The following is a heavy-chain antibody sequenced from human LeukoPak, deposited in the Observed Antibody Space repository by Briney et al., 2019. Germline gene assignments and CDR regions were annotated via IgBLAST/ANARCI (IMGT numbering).Heavy chain of an antibody. CDR1: GFTFSNAY. V-gene: IGHV3-74*01. J-gene: IGHJ4*02. CDR3: ATSRTFDY. CDR2: INSDGSST. Sequence: GGSLRLSCAASGFTFSNAYMNWVRQAPGKGLVWVSRINSDGSSTSYADSVKGRFTISRDNAKNTLYLQMNSLRAEDTAVYYCATSRTFDYWGQGTLVTVSS.